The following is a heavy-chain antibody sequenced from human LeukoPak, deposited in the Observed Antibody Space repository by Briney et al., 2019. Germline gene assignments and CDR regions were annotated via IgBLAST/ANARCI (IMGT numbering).Heavy chain of an antibody. J-gene: IGHJ6*02. CDR1: GFTFSSYA. Sequence: PGGSLRLSCAASGFTFSSYAMSWVRQAPGKGLGWVSVISGSGGSAYYADSVKGRFTISRDNSKNTVSLQMNSLRGEDTAVYYCAKDVRVGGGGMDVWGQGTPVTASS. D-gene: IGHD1-26*01. V-gene: IGHV3-23*01. CDR3: AKDVRVGGGGMDV. CDR2: ISGSGGSA.